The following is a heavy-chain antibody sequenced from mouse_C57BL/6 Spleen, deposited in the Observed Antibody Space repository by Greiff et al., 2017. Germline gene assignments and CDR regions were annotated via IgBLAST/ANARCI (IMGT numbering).Heavy chain of an antibody. V-gene: IGHV1-15*01. CDR2: IDPETGGT. CDR1: GYTFTDYE. CDR3: ANIYYDYDVYYFDY. J-gene: IGHJ2*01. D-gene: IGHD2-4*01. Sequence: VQLQQSGAELVRPGASVTLSCKASGYTFTDYEMHWVKQTPVHGLEWIGAIDPETGGTAYNQKFKGKAILTADKSSSTSYMQLSSLTSEDSAVYYCANIYYDYDVYYFDYWGQGTTLTVSS.